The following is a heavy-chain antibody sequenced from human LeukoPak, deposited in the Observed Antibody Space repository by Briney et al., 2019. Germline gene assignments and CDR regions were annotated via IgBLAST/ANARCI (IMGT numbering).Heavy chain of an antibody. D-gene: IGHD5-12*01. CDR2: IIPIFGTA. Sequence: SVRVSCKAFGGSFSSYAISWVRQAPGQGLEWMGGIIPIFGTANYAQKFQGRVTITTDESTSTAYMELSSLRSEDTAVYYCARAEYSANYYMDVWGKGTTVTVSS. V-gene: IGHV1-69*05. J-gene: IGHJ6*03. CDR3: ARAEYSANYYMDV. CDR1: GGSFSSYA.